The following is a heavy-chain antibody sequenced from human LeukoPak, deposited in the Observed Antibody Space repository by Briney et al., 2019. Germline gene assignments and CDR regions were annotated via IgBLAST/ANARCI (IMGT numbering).Heavy chain of an antibody. CDR3: ARGAAVYCTNGVCSDFDY. D-gene: IGHD2-8*01. Sequence: GGSLRLSCAASGFTFSSYWMSCVRQAPGKGLECVANIKQDGSEKYYVDSVKGRFTISRDNAKNSLYLQMNSLRAEDTAVYYCARGAAVYCTNGVCSDFDYWGQGTLVTVSS. CDR2: IKQDGSEK. V-gene: IGHV3-7*01. CDR1: GFTFSSYW. J-gene: IGHJ4*02.